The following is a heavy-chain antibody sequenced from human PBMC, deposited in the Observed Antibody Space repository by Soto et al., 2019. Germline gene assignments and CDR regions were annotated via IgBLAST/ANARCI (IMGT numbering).Heavy chain of an antibody. Sequence: SETLSLTCSVSGGTISGYYWTWIRQPAGKGLEWIGRIYSSGNTKYNPSLQSRVTMSLDTSNNQFSLRLTSVTAADTAVYYCARGQRFSAWFDPWGQGTLVTVSS. V-gene: IGHV4-4*07. CDR1: GGTISGYY. CDR3: ARGQRFSAWFDP. CDR2: IYSSGNT. D-gene: IGHD3-3*01. J-gene: IGHJ5*02.